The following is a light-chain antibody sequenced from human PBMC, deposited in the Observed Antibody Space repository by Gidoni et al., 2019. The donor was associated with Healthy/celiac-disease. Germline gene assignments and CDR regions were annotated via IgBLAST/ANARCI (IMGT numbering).Light chain of an antibody. CDR2: GAS. V-gene: IGKV3-15*01. Sequence: ELVMTQSPATLSVSPGERATLSCRASQSVRSNVAWYQQKPGQAPRLLIYGASTRATGIPARFSGSGSGTEFTLTISSLQSEDFAFYYCQQYNNWPPWTFGQGTKVEIK. J-gene: IGKJ1*01. CDR3: QQYNNWPPWT. CDR1: QSVRSN.